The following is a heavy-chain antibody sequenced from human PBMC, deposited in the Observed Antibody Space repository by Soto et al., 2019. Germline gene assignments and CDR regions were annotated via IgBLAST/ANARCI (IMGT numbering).Heavy chain of an antibody. CDR3: ASGRLRYKTDNYYYYGMDV. CDR1: GGSISSGGYY. V-gene: IGHV4-31*03. D-gene: IGHD5-12*01. Sequence: SETLSLTCTVSGGSISSGGYYWSWIRQHPGKGLEWIGYIYYSGSTYYNPSLKSRVTISVDTSKNQFSLKLSSVTAADTAVYYCASGRLRYKTDNYYYYGMDVWGQGTTVTVSS. J-gene: IGHJ6*02. CDR2: IYYSGST.